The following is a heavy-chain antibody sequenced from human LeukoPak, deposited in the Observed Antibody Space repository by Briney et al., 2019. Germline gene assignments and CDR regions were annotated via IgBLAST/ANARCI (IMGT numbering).Heavy chain of an antibody. CDR2: INPNSGGT. CDR3: ARDHGSGYDSGLYGY. V-gene: IGHV1-2*02. Sequence: ASVKVSCKASGYTFTGYYMHWVRHAPGQGLEWMGWINPNSGGTNYAQKFQGRVTMTRDTSISTAYMELSRLRSDDTAVYYCARDHGSGYDSGLYGYWGQGTLVTVSS. CDR1: GYTFTGYY. J-gene: IGHJ4*02. D-gene: IGHD5-12*01.